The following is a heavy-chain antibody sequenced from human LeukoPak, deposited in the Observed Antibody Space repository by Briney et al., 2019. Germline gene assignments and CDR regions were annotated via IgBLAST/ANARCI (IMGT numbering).Heavy chain of an antibody. D-gene: IGHD2-2*01. CDR1: GHTSTTYA. J-gene: IGHJ6*02. CDR2: INAGNGNI. Sequence: ASVKVSCKASGHTSTTYAIHWVRQAPGQGLEWMGWINAGNGNIKYSQKLQGRVTITGDTSASTAYMELSSLRSEDTAVYYCATGRCSSTSCYYYYGMDVWGQGTTVTVSS. CDR3: ATGRCSSTSCYYYYGMDV. V-gene: IGHV1-3*01.